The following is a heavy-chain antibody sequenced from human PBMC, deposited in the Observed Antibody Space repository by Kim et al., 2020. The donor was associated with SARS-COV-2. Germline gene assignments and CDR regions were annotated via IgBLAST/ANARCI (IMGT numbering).Heavy chain of an antibody. CDR3: ARGSFQQGFDP. D-gene: IGHD6-13*01. Sequence: LSLTCEASGFTFSSYWMNWVRQGPGKGLVWVSRIKSDGSDTHYADSVKGRFTISRDNAKNTLHLQLNSLGVEDTAIYYCARGSFQQGFDPWGQGTLVTVSS. CDR1: GFTFSSYW. CDR2: IKSDGSDT. V-gene: IGHV3-74*01. J-gene: IGHJ5*02.